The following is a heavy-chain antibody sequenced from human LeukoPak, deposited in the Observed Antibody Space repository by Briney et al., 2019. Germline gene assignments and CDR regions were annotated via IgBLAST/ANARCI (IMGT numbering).Heavy chain of an antibody. CDR3: ARPTTYYYDSGGYYYKYFQH. J-gene: IGHJ1*01. D-gene: IGHD3-22*01. CDR1: GFTFDDYA. V-gene: IGHV3-9*01. CDR2: ISWNSGSI. Sequence: GGSLRLSCAASGFTFDDYAMHWVRQAPGKGLEWVSGISWNSGSIGYADSVKGRFTISRDNAKNSLYLQMNSLRAEDTAVYYCARPTTYYYDSGGYYYKYFQHWGQGTLVTVSS.